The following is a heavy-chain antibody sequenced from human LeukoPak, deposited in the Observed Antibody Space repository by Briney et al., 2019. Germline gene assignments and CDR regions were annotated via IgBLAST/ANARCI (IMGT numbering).Heavy chain of an antibody. Sequence: PGGSLRLSCAASGSTFSSYEMNWVRQAPGKGLEWVSYISSSGSTIYYADSVKGRFTISRDNAKNSLYLQMNSLRAEDTAVYYCARVGRDYYGSGRLDYWGQGTLVTVSS. CDR1: GSTFSSYE. J-gene: IGHJ4*02. CDR2: ISSSGSTI. D-gene: IGHD3-10*01. CDR3: ARVGRDYYGSGRLDY. V-gene: IGHV3-48*03.